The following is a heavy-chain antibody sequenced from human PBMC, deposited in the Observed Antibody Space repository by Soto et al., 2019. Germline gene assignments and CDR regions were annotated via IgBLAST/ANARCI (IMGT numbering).Heavy chain of an antibody. CDR3: ARTVDTAMPIDY. Sequence: QVQLVQSGAEVKKPGASVKVSCKASGYTFTSYYMHWVRQAPGQGLEWMGIINPSGGSTSYAQKFQGRVTMIRDRCTSTVYMELSSLRSEDTAVYYCARTVDTAMPIDYWGQGTLVTVSS. J-gene: IGHJ4*02. D-gene: IGHD5-18*01. CDR1: GYTFTSYY. V-gene: IGHV1-46*01. CDR2: INPSGGST.